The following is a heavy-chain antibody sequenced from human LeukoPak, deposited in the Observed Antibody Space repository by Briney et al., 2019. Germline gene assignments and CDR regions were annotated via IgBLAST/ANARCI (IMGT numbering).Heavy chain of an antibody. CDR3: ARDGYSYGYGPYYFDY. CDR2: ISAYNGNT. V-gene: IGHV1-18*01. J-gene: IGHJ4*02. Sequence: ASVKVSCKASGYTFTSYGISWVRQAPGQGLEWMGRISAYNGNTNYAQKLQGRVTMTTDTSTSTAYMELRSLRSDDTAVYYCARDGYSYGYGPYYFDYWGQGTLVTVSS. D-gene: IGHD5-18*01. CDR1: GYTFTSYG.